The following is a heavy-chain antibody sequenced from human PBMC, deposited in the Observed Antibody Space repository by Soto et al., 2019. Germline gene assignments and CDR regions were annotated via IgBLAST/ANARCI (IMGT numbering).Heavy chain of an antibody. J-gene: IGHJ3*02. D-gene: IGHD3-3*01. CDR1: GFTVSSNY. CDR2: IYSGGST. CDR3: AGTLDYDFWSGYHDAFDI. Sequence: EVQLVETGGGLIQPGGSLRLSCAASGFTVSSNYMSWVRQAPGKGLEWVSVIYSGGSTYYEDSVKGRFTISRDNSKNTLYLQMNSLRAEDTAVYYCAGTLDYDFWSGYHDAFDIWGQGTMVTVSS. V-gene: IGHV3-53*02.